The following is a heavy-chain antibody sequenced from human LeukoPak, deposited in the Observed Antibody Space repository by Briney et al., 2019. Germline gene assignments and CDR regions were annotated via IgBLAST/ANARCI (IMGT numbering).Heavy chain of an antibody. CDR1: GGSISSSSYY. V-gene: IGHV4-30-4*08. CDR3: ARDPDDYGDYGMDV. CDR2: IYCSGST. D-gene: IGHD4-17*01. J-gene: IGHJ6*02. Sequence: SETLSLTCTVSGGSISSSSYYWGWIRQPPGKGLEWIGYIYCSGSTYYNPSLKSRVTISVDTSKNQFSLKLSSVTAADTAVYYCARDPDDYGDYGMDVWGQGTTVTVSS.